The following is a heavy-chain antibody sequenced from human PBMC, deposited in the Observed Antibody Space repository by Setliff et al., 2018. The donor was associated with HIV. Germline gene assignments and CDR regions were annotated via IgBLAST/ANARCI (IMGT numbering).Heavy chain of an antibody. CDR3: ARVYYDILTGYPQGWFDP. CDR1: GGSFSDYY. D-gene: IGHD3-9*01. Sequence: PSETLSLTCAVYGGSFSDYYWSWIRQPPGKGLEWIGEIIHSGSTNYNPSLKSRVTISVDTSKNQFSLKLSSVTAADTAVYYCARVYYDILTGYPQGWFDPWGQGTLVTVS. CDR2: IIHSGST. V-gene: IGHV4-34*12. J-gene: IGHJ5*02.